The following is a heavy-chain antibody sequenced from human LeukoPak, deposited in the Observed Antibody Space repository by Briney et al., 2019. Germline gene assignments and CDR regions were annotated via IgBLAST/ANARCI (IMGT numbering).Heavy chain of an antibody. D-gene: IGHD3-10*01. V-gene: IGHV4-59*12. CDR3: ARDLGGSGSHYFDY. Sequence: SETLSLTCTVSGGSISSYYWSWIRQPPGKGLEWIGEINHSGSTNYNPSLKSRVTISVDKSKNQFSLKLSSVTAADTAVYYCARDLGGSGSHYFDYWGQGTLVTVSS. J-gene: IGHJ4*02. CDR1: GGSISSYY. CDR2: INHSGST.